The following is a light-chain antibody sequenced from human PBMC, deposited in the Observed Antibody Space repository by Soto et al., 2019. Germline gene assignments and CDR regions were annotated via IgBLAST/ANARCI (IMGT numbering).Light chain of an antibody. Sequence: DIQMTPSPSSLSASVADRVTITCRASQTISTYLNWYQQKPGKAPKVLIYSASNLQSGVPSRFSGRGYGTDFTLTISSLQPEDFATYYCQQTYTTVITFGQGTRLEIK. CDR3: QQTYTTVIT. CDR2: SAS. CDR1: QTISTY. V-gene: IGKV1-39*01. J-gene: IGKJ5*01.